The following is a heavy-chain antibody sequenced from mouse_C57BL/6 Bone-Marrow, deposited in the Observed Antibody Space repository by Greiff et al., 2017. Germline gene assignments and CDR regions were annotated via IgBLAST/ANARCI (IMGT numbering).Heavy chain of an antibody. V-gene: IGHV1-69*01. CDR3: ARKGYYGSGYMDFDN. J-gene: IGHJ2*01. CDR2: IDPSDSYT. D-gene: IGHD1-1*01. CDR1: GYTFTSYW. Sequence: QVQLQQPGAELVMPGASVKLSCKASGYTFTSYWMHWVKQRPGQGLEWIGEIDPSDSYTNYNQKFKGKSTLTVDKSSSTAYMQLSSLTSEDSALYNSARKGYYGSGYMDFDNWGEGATLSESS.